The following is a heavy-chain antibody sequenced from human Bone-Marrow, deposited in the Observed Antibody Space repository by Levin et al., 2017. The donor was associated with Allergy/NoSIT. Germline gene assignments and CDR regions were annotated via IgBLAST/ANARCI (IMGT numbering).Heavy chain of an antibody. CDR1: GFTFSYYW. V-gene: IGHV3-74*03. D-gene: IGHD2/OR15-2a*01. CDR3: ATGHSNSSGAYDI. J-gene: IGHJ3*02. CDR2: IKRDGSI. Sequence: SGGSLRLSCAASGFTFSYYWMHWVRQVPGKGLVWVSIIKRDGSIMYADFVEGRFTISRDNAKNTLYLQMNSLRAEDTAVYYCATGHSNSSGAYDIWGQGTMVTVSS.